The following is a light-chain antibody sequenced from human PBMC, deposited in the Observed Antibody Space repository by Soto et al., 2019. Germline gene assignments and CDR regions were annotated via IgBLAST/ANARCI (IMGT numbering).Light chain of an antibody. Sequence: EIVMTQSPATLSVSPGERATLSCRASQGVSGNLAWYQQKSGQAPRLLIYAASTRATGIPARFSGSGSGTELTITISSLQSEDFELYYCQQYDNWPRTFGQGTKVDIK. V-gene: IGKV3-15*01. CDR2: AAS. CDR1: QGVSGN. J-gene: IGKJ1*01. CDR3: QQYDNWPRT.